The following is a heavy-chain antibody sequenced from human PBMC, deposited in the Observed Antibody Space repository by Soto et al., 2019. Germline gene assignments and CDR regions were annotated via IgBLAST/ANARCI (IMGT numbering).Heavy chain of an antibody. CDR2: IIPIFGTA. J-gene: IGHJ4*02. CDR3: ARDPSHTTVVTPSLDY. CDR1: GGTFSSYA. V-gene: IGHV1-69*13. D-gene: IGHD4-17*01. Sequence: SVKVSCKASGGTFSSYAISWVRQAPGQGLEWMGGIIPIFGTANYAQKFQGRVTITADESTSTAYMELSSLRSEDTAVYYCARDPSHTTVVTPSLDYWGQGTLVTVSS.